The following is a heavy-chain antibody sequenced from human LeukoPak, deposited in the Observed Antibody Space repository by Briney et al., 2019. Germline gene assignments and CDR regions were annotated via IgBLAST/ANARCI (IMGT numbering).Heavy chain of an antibody. V-gene: IGHV1-2*02. CDR3: ARPYCNGGSRHDYFDY. Sequence: ASVKVSCKASGYTFTGYYMHWVRQAPGQGLEWMGWMNPYSGGTNYAQKFQGRVTMTRDTSISTACMELRRLSSDDTAIYYCARPYCNGGSRHDYFDYWGQGTLVSVSS. D-gene: IGHD2-15*01. CDR1: GYTFTGYY. CDR2: MNPYSGGT. J-gene: IGHJ4*02.